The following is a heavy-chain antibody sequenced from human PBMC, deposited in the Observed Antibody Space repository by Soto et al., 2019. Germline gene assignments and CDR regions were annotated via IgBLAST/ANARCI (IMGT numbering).Heavy chain of an antibody. CDR1: GGSISSGGYY. J-gene: IGHJ6*02. D-gene: IGHD2-15*01. CDR2: IYYSGST. Sequence: ASETLSLTCTVSGGSISSGGYYWSWIRQHPGKGLEWIGYIYYSGSTYYNPSLKSRVTISVDTSKNQFSLKLSSVTAADTAVYYCARGGLRGVVAASRDEVDVWGQGTTVTVSS. CDR3: ARGGLRGVVAASRDEVDV. V-gene: IGHV4-31*03.